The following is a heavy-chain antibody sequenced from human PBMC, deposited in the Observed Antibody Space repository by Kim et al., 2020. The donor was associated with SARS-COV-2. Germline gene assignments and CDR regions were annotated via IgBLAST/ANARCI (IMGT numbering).Heavy chain of an antibody. Sequence: EYAASVKGRFTISRDDSKNSLYLQMNSLKTEDTAVYYCARLSSGDDAFDIWGQGTMVTVSS. D-gene: IGHD1-26*01. V-gene: IGHV3-72*01. J-gene: IGHJ3*02. CDR3: ARLSSGDDAFDI.